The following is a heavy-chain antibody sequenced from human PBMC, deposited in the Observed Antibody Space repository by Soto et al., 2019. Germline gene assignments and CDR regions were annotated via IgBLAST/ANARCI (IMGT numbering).Heavy chain of an antibody. CDR1: GYSFTSYW. D-gene: IGHD6-19*01. CDR3: ATSIAVAGTTFYYYYGMDV. CDR2: IDPSDSYT. J-gene: IGHJ6*02. Sequence: GESLKISCKGSGYSFTSYWISWVRQMPGKGLEWMGRIDPSDSYTNYSPSFQGHVTISADKSINTAYLQWSSLKASDTAMYYCATSIAVAGTTFYYYYGMDVWGQGTTVTVSS. V-gene: IGHV5-10-1*01.